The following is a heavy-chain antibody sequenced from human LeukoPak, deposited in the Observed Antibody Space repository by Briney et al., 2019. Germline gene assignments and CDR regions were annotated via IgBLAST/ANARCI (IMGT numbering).Heavy chain of an antibody. J-gene: IGHJ6*02. V-gene: IGHV1-18*01. D-gene: IGHD1-26*01. CDR2: ISAYNGNT. Sequence: GASVKVSCKASGYTFTSYGISWVRQAPGRGLEWMGWISAYNGNTNYAQKLQGRVTMTTDTSTSTAYMELRSLRSDDTAVYYCARDALVGATAWYGMDVWGQGTTVTVSS. CDR3: ARDALVGATAWYGMDV. CDR1: GYTFTSYG.